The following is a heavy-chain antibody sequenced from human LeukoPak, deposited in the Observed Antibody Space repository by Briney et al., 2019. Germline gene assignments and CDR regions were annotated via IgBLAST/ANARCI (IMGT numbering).Heavy chain of an antibody. Sequence: GRSLRLSCAASGFTFSSYGMHWVRQAPGKGLEWVAVISYDGCNKYYADSVKGRFTISRDNSKNTLYLQMNSLRAEDTAVYYCAKDGYYDYVWGSFGSYYYYGMDVWGQGTTVTVSS. CDR3: AKDGYYDYVWGSFGSYYYYGMDV. CDR2: ISYDGCNK. CDR1: GFTFSSYG. V-gene: IGHV3-30*18. J-gene: IGHJ6*02. D-gene: IGHD3-16*01.